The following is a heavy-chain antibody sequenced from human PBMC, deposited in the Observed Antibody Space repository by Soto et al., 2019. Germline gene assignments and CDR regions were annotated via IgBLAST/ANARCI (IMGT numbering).Heavy chain of an antibody. D-gene: IGHD2-15*01. Sequence: QVQLVQSGAELKKPGASVKVACKASGYKFTTYFIHWVRQAPGQGLEWMGMIHPSGDTGYAQKFRGRVTMTIDTSTTTAYMELRNLTSEDTAVYFSVRGYCTTSPCSADFQFWCQGTLFTVSS. CDR1: GYKFTTYF. V-gene: IGHV1-46*01. CDR3: VRGYCTTSPCSADFQF. CDR2: IHPSGDT. J-gene: IGHJ1*01.